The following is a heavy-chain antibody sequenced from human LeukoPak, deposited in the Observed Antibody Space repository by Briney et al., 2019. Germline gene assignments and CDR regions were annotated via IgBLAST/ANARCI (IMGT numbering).Heavy chain of an antibody. D-gene: IGHD3-22*01. CDR2: IYYSGST. CDR1: SGSISSSSYY. J-gene: IGHJ4*02. CDR3: ASRDYYDSSGYLYTGDY. Sequence: SETLSLTCTVSSGSISSSSYYWGWIRQPPGKGLEWIGSIYYSGSTYYNPSLKSRVTISVDTSKNQFSLKLSSVTAADTAVYYCASRDYYDSSGYLYTGDYWGQGTLVTVSS. V-gene: IGHV4-39*01.